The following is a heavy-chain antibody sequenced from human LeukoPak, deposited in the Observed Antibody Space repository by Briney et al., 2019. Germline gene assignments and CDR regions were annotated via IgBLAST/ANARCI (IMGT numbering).Heavy chain of an antibody. CDR1: GFIFDHFG. J-gene: IGHJ4*02. Sequence: PGGSLRLSCATSGFIFDHFGMNWVRQVPGKGLEWVSGINWDSTSTNYVDSVRGRFTISRDNAKNSLYLQMNSLRVEDTAFYYCARDLKCCTGGMCYFTAVADSWGQGTLVTVSS. CDR3: ARDLKCCTGGMCYFTAVADS. V-gene: IGHV3-20*04. CDR2: INWDSTST. D-gene: IGHD2-8*02.